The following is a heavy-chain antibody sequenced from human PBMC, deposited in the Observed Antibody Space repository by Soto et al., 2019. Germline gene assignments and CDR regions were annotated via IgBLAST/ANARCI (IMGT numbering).Heavy chain of an antibody. Sequence: QVQLVQSGGEGKKPGASVKVSCKASGYTFTIYGINWVRQAPGQGLEGMGWISPDNGNTNYAQKLQGRVTMTTDTSTSTAYMELRSLRSDDTAVYYCARALGYSGYAGMDVWGQGTTVTVSS. CDR3: ARALGYSGYAGMDV. D-gene: IGHD5-12*01. V-gene: IGHV1-18*01. CDR1: GYTFTIYG. CDR2: ISPDNGNT. J-gene: IGHJ6*02.